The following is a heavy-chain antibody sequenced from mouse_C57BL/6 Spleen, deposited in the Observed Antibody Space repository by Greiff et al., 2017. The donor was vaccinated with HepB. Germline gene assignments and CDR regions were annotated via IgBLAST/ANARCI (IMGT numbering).Heavy chain of an antibody. D-gene: IGHD1-1*01. Sequence: QVQLQQSGPELVKPGASVKISCKASGYSFTSYYIHWVKQRPGQGLEWIGWIYPGSGNTKYNEKFKGKATLTADTSSSTAYMQLSSLTSEDSAVYYCARSLIYYYGSSYLDAMDYWGQGTSVTVSS. J-gene: IGHJ4*01. CDR1: GYSFTSYY. V-gene: IGHV1-66*01. CDR3: ARSLIYYYGSSYLDAMDY. CDR2: IYPGSGNT.